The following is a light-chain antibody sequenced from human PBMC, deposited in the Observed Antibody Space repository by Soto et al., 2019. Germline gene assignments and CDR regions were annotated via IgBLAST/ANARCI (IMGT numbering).Light chain of an antibody. CDR1: QSISSD. CDR2: DAS. Sequence: VHPGGRATLCCRASQSISSDLAWYQQRPGQAPRLLIHDASTRATDIPARFSGSGSGTEFTLTISSLQSEDFAVYYCQQYNNWPLTFGGGTKVDIK. CDR3: QQYNNWPLT. J-gene: IGKJ4*01. V-gene: IGKV3-15*01.